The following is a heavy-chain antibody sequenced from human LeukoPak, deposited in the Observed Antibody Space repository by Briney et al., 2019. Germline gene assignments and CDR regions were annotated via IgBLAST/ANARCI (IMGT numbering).Heavy chain of an antibody. CDR3: ARVPVGWRAAGTSLFDY. J-gene: IGHJ4*02. Sequence: GASVKVSCKASGYTFTCYYMHWVRQAPGQGLEWMGWINPNSGGTNYAQKFQGRVTMTRDTSISTAYMELSRLRSDDTAVYYCARVPVGWRAAGTSLFDYWGQGTLVTVSS. V-gene: IGHV1-2*02. CDR1: GYTFTCYY. D-gene: IGHD6-13*01. CDR2: INPNSGGT.